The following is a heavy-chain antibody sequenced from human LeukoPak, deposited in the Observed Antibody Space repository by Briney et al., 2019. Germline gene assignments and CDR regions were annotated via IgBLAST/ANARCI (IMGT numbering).Heavy chain of an antibody. V-gene: IGHV4-34*01. CDR3: ARVIGGEYGDLPRYYFDY. J-gene: IGHJ4*02. Sequence: PSETLSLTCAVCGGSLSDYYWSWIRQSPGKGLEWIGEISHRGRTYYNLSLKSRVTISVDTSKNQFSLKLSSVTAADTAVYYCARVIGGEYGDLPRYYFDYWGQGTLVTVSS. D-gene: IGHD4-17*01. CDR2: ISHRGRT. CDR1: GGSLSDYY.